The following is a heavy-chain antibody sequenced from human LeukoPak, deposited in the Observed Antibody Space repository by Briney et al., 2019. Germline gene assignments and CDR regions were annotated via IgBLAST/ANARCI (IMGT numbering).Heavy chain of an antibody. D-gene: IGHD3-10*01. CDR2: ISRSGDST. J-gene: IGHJ4*02. CDR3: ARDTYLWFGDSHFFDY. CDR1: GFTFSNYA. V-gene: IGHV3-23*01. Sequence: GGSLRLSCAASGFTFSNYAMSWVRQAPGKGLEWVSAISRSGDSTYYADSVKGRFAISRDNSKNTLYLQVSSLRAEDTAEYYCARDTYLWFGDSHFFDYWGQGTLVTVSS.